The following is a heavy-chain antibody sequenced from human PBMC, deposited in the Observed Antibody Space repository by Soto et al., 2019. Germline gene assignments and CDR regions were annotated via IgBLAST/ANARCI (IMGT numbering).Heavy chain of an antibody. J-gene: IGHJ4*02. CDR3: ATGLGYCSSTSCYHETDPPY. Sequence: PWGSLRLYCAASGFTFISYAIHWFRHSAFKGLEWVAVISYDGSNKYYADSVKGRFTISRDNSKNTLYLQMNSLRAEDTAVYYCATGLGYCSSTSCYHETDPPYWGQGTLVTVS. CDR1: GFTFISYA. CDR2: ISYDGSNK. V-gene: IGHV3-30-3*01. D-gene: IGHD2-2*01.